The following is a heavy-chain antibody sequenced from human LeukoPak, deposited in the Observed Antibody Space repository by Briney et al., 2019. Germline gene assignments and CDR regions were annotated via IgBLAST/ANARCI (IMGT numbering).Heavy chain of an antibody. Sequence: PSETLSLTCAVYGGSFSRYYWSWIRQSPGKGLEWIAEIDHRGDTNYNPSVKSRVTIPVGTSKNQFSLKVRSLSAADTAVYYCARGATISETGYFDFWGQGTPVTVSS. V-gene: IGHV4-34*01. CDR3: ARGATISETGYFDF. J-gene: IGHJ4*03. CDR1: GGSFSRYY. CDR2: IDHRGDT. D-gene: IGHD5-24*01.